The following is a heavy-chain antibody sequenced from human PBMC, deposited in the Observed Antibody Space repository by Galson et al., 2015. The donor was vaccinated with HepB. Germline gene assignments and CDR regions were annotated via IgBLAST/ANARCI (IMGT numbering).Heavy chain of an antibody. D-gene: IGHD3-3*01. CDR1: GYTFTSYY. CDR2: INPSGGST. V-gene: IGHV1-46*01. J-gene: IGHJ4*02. CDR3: ARDFTIVGVVIKGLDY. Sequence: SATASCKASGYTFTSYYIHWVRQAPAQGLEWMGIINPSGGSTRYAQKFQGRVTMARDTSTSTVYMELSSLRSEDTAVYYCARDFTIVGVVIKGLDYWGQGTLVTVSS.